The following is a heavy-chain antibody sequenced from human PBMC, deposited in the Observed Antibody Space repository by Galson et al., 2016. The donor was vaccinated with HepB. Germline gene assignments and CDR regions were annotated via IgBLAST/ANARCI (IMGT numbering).Heavy chain of an antibody. Sequence: SLRLSCAASGITFSLSAMSWVRQAPGKGLEWVSGISGSGGSTYYSDSVKGRFTISRDNSKNTVYLQMNSLRAEDTAVYYCASNTGSRDLAFWGQGTLVTVSS. CDR1: GITFSLSA. CDR3: ASNTGSRDLAF. CDR2: ISGSGGST. V-gene: IGHV3-23*01. D-gene: IGHD2-15*01. J-gene: IGHJ4*02.